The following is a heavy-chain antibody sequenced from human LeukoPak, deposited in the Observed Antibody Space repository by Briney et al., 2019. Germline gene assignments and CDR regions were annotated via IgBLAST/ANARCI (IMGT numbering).Heavy chain of an antibody. CDR1: GFTFSIYA. J-gene: IGHJ4*02. CDR3: AKDRPNYYGSNGHYYRRDGDY. V-gene: IGHV3-23*01. D-gene: IGHD3-22*01. Sequence: PGXXXXLSCAASGFTFSIYAMSWVRQAPGKGLQWVSSITSSGXGTYYADSVKGRFTISRDNSENMLYMQMNSLRVEDTAVYFCAKDRPNYYGSNGHYYRRDGDYWGQGTLVTVSS. CDR2: ITSSGXGT.